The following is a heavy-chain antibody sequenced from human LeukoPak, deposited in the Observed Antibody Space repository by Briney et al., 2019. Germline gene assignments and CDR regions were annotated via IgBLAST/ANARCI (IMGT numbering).Heavy chain of an antibody. V-gene: IGHV3-48*04. CDR2: ISSSGTG. CDR1: GFTFSSSA. J-gene: IGHJ4*02. CDR3: ARPAYCGGNCYYFPDY. Sequence: GGSLRLSCAASGFTFSSSAMSWVRQAPGKGLEWLSHISSSGTGYYTDSVKGRATISRDNAKNSLYLQMNSLRAEDTAVYYCARPAYCGGNCYYFPDYWGQGTLVTVSS. D-gene: IGHD2-21*02.